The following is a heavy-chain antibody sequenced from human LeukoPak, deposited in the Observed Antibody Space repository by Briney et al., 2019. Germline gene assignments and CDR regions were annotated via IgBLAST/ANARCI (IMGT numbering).Heavy chain of an antibody. J-gene: IGHJ4*02. Sequence: GRSLRLSCAASGFTFSSYAMHWVRQAPGKGLEWVAVISYDGSNKYYADSVKGRFTISRDNSKNTLYLRMNSLRAEDTAVYYCARDLGDYFDYWGQGTLVTVSS. CDR2: ISYDGSNK. D-gene: IGHD3-16*01. CDR1: GFTFSSYA. CDR3: ARDLGDYFDY. V-gene: IGHV3-30-3*01.